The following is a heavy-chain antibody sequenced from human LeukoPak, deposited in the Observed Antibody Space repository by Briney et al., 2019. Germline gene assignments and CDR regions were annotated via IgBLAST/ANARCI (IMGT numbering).Heavy chain of an antibody. CDR2: IRYDGSNK. Sequence: PGGSLRLSCAASGFTFSSYGMHWVRQAPGKGLEWVAFIRYDGSNKYYADSVKGRFTISRDNSKNTLYPQMNSLRAEDTAVYYCAKDEEWPRDAFDIWGQGTMVTVSS. CDR1: GFTFSSYG. J-gene: IGHJ3*02. V-gene: IGHV3-30*02. D-gene: IGHD3-3*01. CDR3: AKDEEWPRDAFDI.